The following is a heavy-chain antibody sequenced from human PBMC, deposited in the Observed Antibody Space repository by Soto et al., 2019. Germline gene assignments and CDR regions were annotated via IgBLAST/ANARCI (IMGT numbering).Heavy chain of an antibody. CDR2: TSPGNGGT. J-gene: IGHJ4*02. D-gene: IGHD5-12*01. CDR1: GYTFTSYY. V-gene: IGHV1-2*02. CDR3: ATMGSSGYDRSLAY. Sequence: ASVKVSCKASGYTFTSYYIHWVRQAPGQGLEWMGRTSPGNGGTSYAQKFQGRVTMTRDASISTAYMELSSLRSDDAAVYYCATMGSSGYDRSLAYWGQGALVTVSS.